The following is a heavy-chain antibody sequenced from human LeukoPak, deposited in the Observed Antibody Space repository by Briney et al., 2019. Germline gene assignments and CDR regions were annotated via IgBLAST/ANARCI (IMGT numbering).Heavy chain of an antibody. CDR1: GGSISSSSYY. J-gene: IGHJ4*02. Sequence: SETLSLTCTVSGGSISSSSYYWGWIRQPPGKGLEWIGSIYYSGSTYYNPSLKSRVTISVDTSKNQLSLKLSSVTAADTAVYYCARVWGSGWYMDYWGQGTLVTVSS. CDR3: ARVWGSGWYMDY. V-gene: IGHV4-39*01. CDR2: IYYSGST. D-gene: IGHD6-19*01.